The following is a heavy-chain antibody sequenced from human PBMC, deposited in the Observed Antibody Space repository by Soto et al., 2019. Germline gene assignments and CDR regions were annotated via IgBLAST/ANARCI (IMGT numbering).Heavy chain of an antibody. CDR3: ARAIVLVTECLDF. V-gene: IGHV3-7*03. D-gene: IGHD3-22*01. Sequence: PGGSLRLSSVASGFTLSSYCMSWVRQAPEKGLEWVANIKQDGSEKHYVDSVKGRLTISRDNATNSLYWQMNSLITEDTAMEFCARAIVLVTECLDFWGQGILVTVSS. CDR2: IKQDGSEK. J-gene: IGHJ4*02. CDR1: GFTLSSYC.